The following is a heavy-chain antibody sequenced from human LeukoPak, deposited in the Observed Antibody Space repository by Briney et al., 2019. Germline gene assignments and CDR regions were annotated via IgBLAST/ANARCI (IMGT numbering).Heavy chain of an antibody. Sequence: ASVKVSCKASGYTFTSYGISWVRQAPGQGLEWMGWISAYNGNTNYAQKLQGRVTLATDTSTSTAYMELRSLRSDDTAAYYCARDITMVRGVIIGYYYYMDVWGKGTTVTVSS. CDR1: GYTFTSYG. J-gene: IGHJ6*03. V-gene: IGHV1-18*01. CDR3: ARDITMVRGVIIGYYYYMDV. D-gene: IGHD3-10*01. CDR2: ISAYNGNT.